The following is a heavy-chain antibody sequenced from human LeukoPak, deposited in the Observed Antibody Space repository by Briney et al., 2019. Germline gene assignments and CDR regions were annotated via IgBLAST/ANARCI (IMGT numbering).Heavy chain of an antibody. CDR1: GFTFSGYG. V-gene: IGHV3-30*02. Sequence: GGSLRLSCAASGFTFSGYGMHWVRQAPGKGLEWVAFIRYDGSNKYYADSVKGRFTISRDNSKNTLYLQMNSLRAEDTAVYYCAKVPWYGDRPTQYFQHWGQGTLVTVSS. CDR2: IRYDGSNK. D-gene: IGHD4-17*01. CDR3: AKVPWYGDRPTQYFQH. J-gene: IGHJ1*01.